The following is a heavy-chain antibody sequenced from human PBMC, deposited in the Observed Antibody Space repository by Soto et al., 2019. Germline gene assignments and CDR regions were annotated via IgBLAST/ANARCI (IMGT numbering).Heavy chain of an antibody. J-gene: IGHJ4*02. CDR2: IYSGGST. Sequence: GGALIVSCAASEFTVSSNYMNWVGQAPGKGLEWVSVIYSGGSTYYADSVKGRFTISRDNSKNTLYLQMNSLRAEDTAVYYCERGNWNSTQPLDYWGQGTMVTVSS. CDR1: EFTVSSNY. D-gene: IGHD1-7*01. V-gene: IGHV3-53*01. CDR3: ERGNWNSTQPLDY.